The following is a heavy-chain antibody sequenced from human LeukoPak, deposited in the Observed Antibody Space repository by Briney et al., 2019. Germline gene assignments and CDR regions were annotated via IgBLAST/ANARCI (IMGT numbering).Heavy chain of an antibody. V-gene: IGHV1-8*01. CDR2: MNPNSGNT. D-gene: IGHD4-17*01. CDR3: ARSYGDGDAFDI. Sequence: ASVKVSCKASGYTFTSYDINWVRQATGQGLEWMGWMNPNSGNTGYAQKFQGRVTITRNTSISTAYMELSSLRSEDTAVYYCARSYGDGDAFDIWGQGTMVTVSS. CDR1: GYTFTSYD. J-gene: IGHJ3*02.